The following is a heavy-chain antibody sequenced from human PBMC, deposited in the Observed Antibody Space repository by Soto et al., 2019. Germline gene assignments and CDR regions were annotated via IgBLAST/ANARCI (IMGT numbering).Heavy chain of an antibody. CDR2: ISGSGGST. CDR3: AKTATIEVVEAGCWVDS. Sequence: EVQLLESGGGLVQPGGSLRLSCAASGFTFSSYAMSWVRQAPGKGLEWVSAISGSGGSTYYADSVKGRFTISRDNSKNTRKQQMNSQRAEETAIYYCAKTATIEVVEAGCWVDSWGQGTLVTVSS. D-gene: IGHD2-15*01. CDR1: GFTFSSYA. J-gene: IGHJ4*02. V-gene: IGHV3-23*01.